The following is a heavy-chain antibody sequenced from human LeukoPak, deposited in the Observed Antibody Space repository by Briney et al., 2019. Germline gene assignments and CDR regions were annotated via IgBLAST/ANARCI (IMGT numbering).Heavy chain of an antibody. CDR1: GFTFSTYA. CDR3: ARGPYYGSGSYYTVYYFDY. D-gene: IGHD3-10*01. V-gene: IGHV3-30*04. CDR2: ISHDGSDK. J-gene: IGHJ4*02. Sequence: PGGSLRLSCAASGFTFSTYAMHWVRQSPVKGLEWVAVISHDGSDKYYADSVKGRFTISRDNSKNTLYLQMNSLRADDTAVYYCARGPYYGSGSYYTVYYFDYWGQGTLVTVSS.